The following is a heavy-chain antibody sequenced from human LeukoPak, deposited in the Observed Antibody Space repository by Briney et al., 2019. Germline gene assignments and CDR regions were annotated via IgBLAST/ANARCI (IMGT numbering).Heavy chain of an antibody. D-gene: IGHD3-22*01. J-gene: IGHJ4*02. CDR2: IYYSGST. V-gene: IGHV4-59*01. CDR1: GGSLSSYY. CDR3: ARAYYDSSGYYPEMTYYFDY. Sequence: SETLSLTCTVSGGSLSSYYWSWIRQPPGKGLEWIGYIYYSGSTNYNPSLKSRVTISVDTSKNQFSLKLSSVTAADTAVYYCARAYYDSSGYYPEMTYYFDYWGQGTLVTVSS.